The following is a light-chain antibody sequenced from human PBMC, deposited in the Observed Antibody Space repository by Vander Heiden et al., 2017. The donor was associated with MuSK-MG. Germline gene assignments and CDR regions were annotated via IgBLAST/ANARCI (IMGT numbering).Light chain of an antibody. J-gene: IGKJ3*01. CDR3: QQRYSRPLT. Sequence: EVILTQSPATLSLSPGQRATLSCSASQSVSNYLAWYKQKPGQSPRLLIFDASNRATGIPARFTGSGSGTDFTLTISSLEPEDFATYYCQQRYSRPLTFGPGTRVDF. CDR1: QSVSNY. V-gene: IGKV3-11*01. CDR2: DAS.